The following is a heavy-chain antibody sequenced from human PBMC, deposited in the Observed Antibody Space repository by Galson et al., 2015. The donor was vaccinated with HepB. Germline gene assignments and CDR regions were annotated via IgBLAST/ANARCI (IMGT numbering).Heavy chain of an antibody. D-gene: IGHD4-17*01. CDR2: ISGSGGST. J-gene: IGHJ4*02. CDR1: GFTFSSYA. Sequence: SLRLSCAASGFTFSSYAMSWVRQAPGEGLEWVSAISGSGGSTYYADSVKGRFTISRDNSKNTLYLQMNSLRAEDTAVYYCAKGTDDYGDHPYNYWGQGTLVTVSS. V-gene: IGHV3-23*01. CDR3: AKGTDDYGDHPYNY.